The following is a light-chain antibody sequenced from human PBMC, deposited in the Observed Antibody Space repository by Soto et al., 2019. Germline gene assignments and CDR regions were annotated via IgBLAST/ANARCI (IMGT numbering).Light chain of an antibody. V-gene: IGLV2-8*01. CDR1: SGDIGAFKY. CDR2: EVT. Sequence: QSALTQPPSASGSPGESVTISCTGSSGDIGAFKYVSWFQQFPGKAPKLIIYEVTERPSGVPGRFSVSKSDNTASLTVSGLQPDDEGIYFCSAYAGFNNLLFGGGTKLTVL. J-gene: IGLJ2*01. CDR3: SAYAGFNNLL.